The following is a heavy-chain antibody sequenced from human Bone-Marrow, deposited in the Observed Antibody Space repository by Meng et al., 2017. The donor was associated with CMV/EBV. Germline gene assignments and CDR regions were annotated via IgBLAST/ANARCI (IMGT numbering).Heavy chain of an antibody. V-gene: IGHV3-30*04. CDR2: ISYDGSNK. D-gene: IGHD2-2*01. CDR1: GFTFSSYA. J-gene: IGHJ4*02. CDR3: ARDSVGYCSSTSCFSLDY. Sequence: GESLKISCAASGFTFSSYAMHWVRQAPGKGLEWVAVISYDGSNKYYADSVKGRFTISRDNSKNTLYLQMNSLRAEDTAVYYCARDSVGYCSSTSCFSLDYWGQGTRVTGSS.